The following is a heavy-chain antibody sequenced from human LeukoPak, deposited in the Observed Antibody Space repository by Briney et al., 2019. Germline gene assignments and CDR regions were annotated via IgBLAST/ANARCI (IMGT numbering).Heavy chain of an antibody. D-gene: IGHD7-27*01. J-gene: IGHJ4*02. V-gene: IGHV1-24*01. CDR2: FDPEDGET. CDR1: GYTLTELS. Sequence: ASVKVSCKVSGYTLTELSMHWVRQAPGKGLEWMGGFDPEDGETIYAQKFQGRVTMTEDTSTDTAYMELSSLRSEDTAVYYCATVHWASRMTGDGTRPFDYWGQGTLVTVSS. CDR3: ATVHWASRMTGDGTRPFDY.